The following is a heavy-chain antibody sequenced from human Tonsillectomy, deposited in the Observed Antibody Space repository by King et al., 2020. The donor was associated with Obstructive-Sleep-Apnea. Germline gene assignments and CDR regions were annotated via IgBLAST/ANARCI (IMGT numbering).Heavy chain of an antibody. Sequence: QVQLQESGPGLVKPSETLSLTCTVSGGSISSYYWSWIQQPPGKGLEWIGYIYYSGSSNYNPSLKSRVTISVDTSKNQFSLMLSSVTAADTAVYYCARAPYGSGIIDWFDPWGQGTLVTVSS. V-gene: IGHV4-59*01. CDR2: IYYSGSS. CDR1: GGSISSYY. J-gene: IGHJ5*02. CDR3: ARAPYGSGIIDWFDP. D-gene: IGHD3-10*01.